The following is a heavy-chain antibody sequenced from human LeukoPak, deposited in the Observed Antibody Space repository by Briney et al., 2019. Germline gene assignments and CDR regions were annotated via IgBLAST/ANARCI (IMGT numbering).Heavy chain of an antibody. CDR2: IYYSGRT. V-gene: IGHV4-59*01. Sequence: PSQTLSLTCTVSGGSISRYYWSWIRQPPGKGLEWIGYIYYSGRTNYNPSLRSRVTISADTSKNQFSLKLSSVTAADTAVYYCARSDYGDYPFDYWGQGTLVTVSS. D-gene: IGHD4-17*01. CDR3: ARSDYGDYPFDY. J-gene: IGHJ4*02. CDR1: GGSISRYY.